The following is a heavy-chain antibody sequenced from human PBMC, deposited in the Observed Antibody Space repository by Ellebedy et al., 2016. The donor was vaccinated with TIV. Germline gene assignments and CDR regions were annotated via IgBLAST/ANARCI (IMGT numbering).Heavy chain of an antibody. D-gene: IGHD2-2*01. CDR3: AKETDCSSTSCYLYYYYGMDV. CDR2: ISSSSSTI. V-gene: IGHV3-48*02. CDR1: GFTFSSYS. J-gene: IGHJ6*02. Sequence: GGSLRLXXAASGFTFSSYSMNWVRQAPGKGLEWVSYISSSSSTIYYADSVKGRFTISRDNAKNSLYLQMNSLRDEDTAVYYCAKETDCSSTSCYLYYYYGMDVWGQGTTVTVSS.